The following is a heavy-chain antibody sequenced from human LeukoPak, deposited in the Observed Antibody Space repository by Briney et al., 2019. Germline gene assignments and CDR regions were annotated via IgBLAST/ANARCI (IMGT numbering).Heavy chain of an antibody. CDR1: GGSFSGYY. CDR2: INHSGST. V-gene: IGHV4-34*01. J-gene: IGHJ5*02. Sequence: KPSETLSLTCAVYGGSFSGYYWSWIRQPPGKGLEWIGEINHSGSTNYNPSLKSRVTISVDTSKNQFSLKLSSVTAADTAVYYCARDPVLRYFDWLAPGWFDPWGQGTLVTVSS. D-gene: IGHD3-9*01. CDR3: ARDPVLRYFDWLAPGWFDP.